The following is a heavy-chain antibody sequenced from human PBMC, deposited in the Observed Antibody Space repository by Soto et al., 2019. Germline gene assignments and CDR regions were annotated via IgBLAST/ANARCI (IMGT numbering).Heavy chain of an antibody. CDR3: ARNSRFEPPMVY. D-gene: IGHD3-10*01. CDR2: IYSGGST. J-gene: IGHJ4*02. CDR1: GFTVSSNY. Sequence: EVQLVESGGGLVQPGGSLRLSCAASGFTVSSNYMSWVRQAPGKGLEWVSVIYSGGSTYYADSVKGRFTISRYKSKSTLYLQMNTLRVEDTAVYYCARNSRFEPPMVYWGQGTLVTVSS. V-gene: IGHV3-66*01.